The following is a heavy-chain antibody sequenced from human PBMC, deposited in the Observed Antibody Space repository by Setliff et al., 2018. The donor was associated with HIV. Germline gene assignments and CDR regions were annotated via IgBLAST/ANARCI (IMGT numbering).Heavy chain of an antibody. CDR2: IYHTGTT. J-gene: IGHJ1*01. Sequence: PSETLSLTCRVSGMSVSGYYWSWIRQSPGKGLEWIGYIYHTGTTSYNPSLKSRVTIQIDRSNNHFSLNLRSATTADTAVYYCATVRGYYYDSSGQEYFQHWGQGTLVTVSS. D-gene: IGHD3-22*01. CDR3: ATVRGYYYDSSGQEYFQH. CDR1: GMSVSGYY. V-gene: IGHV4-59*02.